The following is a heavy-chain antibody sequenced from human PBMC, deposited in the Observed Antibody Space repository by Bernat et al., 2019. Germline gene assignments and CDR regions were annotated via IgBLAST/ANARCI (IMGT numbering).Heavy chain of an antibody. CDR2: IYYSGST. J-gene: IGHJ5*02. Sequence: QLQLQESGPGLVKPSETLSLTCTVSGGSISSSSYYWGWIRQPPGKGLEWIGSIYYSGSTYYNPSLKSRVTISVDTSKNQFSLKLSSVTAADTAVYYCARLPPATDCDFWSGYYDNWFDPWGQGTLVTVSS. CDR3: ARLPPATDCDFWSGYYDNWFDP. CDR1: GGSISSSSYY. V-gene: IGHV4-39*01. D-gene: IGHD3-3*01.